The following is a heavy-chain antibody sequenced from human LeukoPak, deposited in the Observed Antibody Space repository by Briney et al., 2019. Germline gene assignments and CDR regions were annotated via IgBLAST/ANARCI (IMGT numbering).Heavy chain of an antibody. V-gene: IGHV1-69*06. Sequence: SVKVSCKASGGTFSSYAISWVRQAPGQGLEWMGGIIPIFGTANYAQKFQGRVTITADKSTSTAYMELSSLRSEDTAVYYCASVDIVATIKYFQHWGQGTLVTVSS. CDR2: IIPIFGTA. D-gene: IGHD5-12*01. CDR3: ASVDIVATIKYFQH. J-gene: IGHJ1*01. CDR1: GGTFSSYA.